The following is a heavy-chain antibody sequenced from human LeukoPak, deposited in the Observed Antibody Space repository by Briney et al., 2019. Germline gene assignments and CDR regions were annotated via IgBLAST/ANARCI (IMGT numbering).Heavy chain of an antibody. Sequence: PGGSLRLSCAASGFTFSGYGMHWVRQAPGKGLEWVAFIRYDGSNKYYADSVKGRFTISRDNSKNTLYLQMNSLRAEDTAVYYCAKPRYQLPIFDYWGQGTLVTVSS. CDR1: GFTFSGYG. D-gene: IGHD2-2*01. CDR3: AKPRYQLPIFDY. V-gene: IGHV3-30*02. CDR2: IRYDGSNK. J-gene: IGHJ4*02.